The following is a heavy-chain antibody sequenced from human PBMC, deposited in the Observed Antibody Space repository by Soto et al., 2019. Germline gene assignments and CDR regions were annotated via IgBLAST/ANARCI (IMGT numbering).Heavy chain of an antibody. D-gene: IGHD2-15*01. CDR2: IYYSGST. CDR1: GGSISSYY. Sequence: SETLSLTXTVSGGSISSYYWSWIRQPPGKGLEWIGYIYYSGSTNYNPSLKSRVTISVDTSKNQFSLKLSSVTAADTAVYYCARVDCSGGSCYKNYWGQGTLVTVSS. J-gene: IGHJ4*02. V-gene: IGHV4-59*01. CDR3: ARVDCSGGSCYKNY.